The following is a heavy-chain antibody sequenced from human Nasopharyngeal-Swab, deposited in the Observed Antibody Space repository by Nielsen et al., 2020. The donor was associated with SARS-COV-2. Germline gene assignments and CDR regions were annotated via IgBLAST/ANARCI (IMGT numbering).Heavy chain of an antibody. CDR3: ARLAHWGYYFDY. D-gene: IGHD3-16*01. V-gene: IGHV4-39*01. CDR2: IYYSGST. CDR1: GGSVSSGSYY. J-gene: IGHJ4*02. Sequence: SDTLSLTCTVSGGSVSSGSYYWGWVRQPPGRGLEWVGHIYYSGSTYYNPSLKSRVTISVDTSKNQFSLKLGSLTAADTALYYCARLAHWGYYFDYWGQGTLVTVSS.